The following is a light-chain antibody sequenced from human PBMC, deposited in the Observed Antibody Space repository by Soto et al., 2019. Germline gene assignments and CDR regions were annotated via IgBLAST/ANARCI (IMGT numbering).Light chain of an antibody. CDR2: DVS. CDR1: SSDIGGYNY. V-gene: IGLV2-11*01. J-gene: IGLJ1*01. CDR3: CSYAGSYTYV. Sequence: QSVLTQPRSVSGSPGQSVTISCTGTSSDIGGYNYVSWYQQRPGKAPKLIIFDVSERPSGVPARFSGSKSGNTASLTISGLQADDEADYYCCSYAGSYTYVFGSGTKVTVL.